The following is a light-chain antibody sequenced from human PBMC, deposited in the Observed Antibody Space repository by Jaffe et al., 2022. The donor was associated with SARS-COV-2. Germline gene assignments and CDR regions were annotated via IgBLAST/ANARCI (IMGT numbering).Light chain of an antibody. J-gene: IGKJ1*01. V-gene: IGKV1-16*02. CDR1: LDINND. CDR2: GTS. Sequence: DVQMTQSPSSLSASVGDRVTITCRASLDINNDLSWYQQKAGEAPKSLIYGTSNLQSGVPSKFSGSGSGTEFSLTISSLQPEDFATYYCLQYNRYPRTFGPGTEVEIK. CDR3: LQYNRYPRT.